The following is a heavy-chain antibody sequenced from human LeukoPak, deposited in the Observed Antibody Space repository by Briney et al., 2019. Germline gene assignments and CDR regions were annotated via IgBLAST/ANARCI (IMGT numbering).Heavy chain of an antibody. V-gene: IGHV1-46*01. CDR2: INPSGGST. D-gene: IGHD3-16*01. CDR3: ARGFMNDYVDY. J-gene: IGHJ4*02. CDR1: GYTFTSYY. Sequence: ASVKGSCKASGYTFTSYYMHWVRQAPGQGLEWMGIINPSGGSTSYAQKFQGRVTMARDTSTSTVYMELSSLRSEDTAVYYCARGFMNDYVDYWGQGTLVTVSS.